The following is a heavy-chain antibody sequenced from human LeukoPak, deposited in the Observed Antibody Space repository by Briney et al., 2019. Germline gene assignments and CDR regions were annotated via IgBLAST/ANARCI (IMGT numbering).Heavy chain of an antibody. J-gene: IGHJ4*02. CDR1: GGSISSYY. CDR3: ARQLRGEAVAGHLQPFDY. D-gene: IGHD6-19*01. CDR2: IYYSGST. Sequence: SETLSLTCTVSGGSISSYYWNWIRQPPGRGLEWIGYIYYSGSTNYSPSLKSRVTISVDTSKNQFSLKLSSVTAADTAVYFCARQLRGEAVAGHLQPFDYWGQGTLVTVSS. V-gene: IGHV4-59*08.